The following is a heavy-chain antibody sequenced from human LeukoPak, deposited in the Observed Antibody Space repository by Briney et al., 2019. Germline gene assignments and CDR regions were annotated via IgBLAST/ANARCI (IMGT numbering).Heavy chain of an antibody. D-gene: IGHD2-21*02. CDR2: IYTGGST. CDR1: GFSINHYY. Sequence: GGSLRLACAASGFSINHYYMTWIRQTPGKGLDWVSVIYTGGSTNYGDSVKGRFTISRDNSKNTLYLQMNSLRADDTAIYYCARGQSYCGADCYSDWGQGTLVTVSS. J-gene: IGHJ4*02. V-gene: IGHV3-66*01. CDR3: ARGQSYCGADCYSD.